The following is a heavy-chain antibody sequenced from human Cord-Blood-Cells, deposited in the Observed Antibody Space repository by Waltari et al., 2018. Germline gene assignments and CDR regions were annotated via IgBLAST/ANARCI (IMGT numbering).Heavy chain of an antibody. V-gene: IGHV3-21*01. CDR1: GFTFSSYS. D-gene: IGHD7-27*01. Sequence: EVQLVESGGGLVKPGGSLRLSCAASGFTFSSYSMNWVRQAPGKGLAWVSSISSSSSYIYYAGSVKGRFTISRDNAKNSLYLQMNSLRAEDTAVYYCARKTGDLDAFDIWGQGTMVTVSS. J-gene: IGHJ3*02. CDR2: ISSSSSYI. CDR3: ARKTGDLDAFDI.